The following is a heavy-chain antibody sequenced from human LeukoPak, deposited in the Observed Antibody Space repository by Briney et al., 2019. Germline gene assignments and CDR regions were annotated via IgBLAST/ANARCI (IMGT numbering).Heavy chain of an antibody. J-gene: IGHJ4*01. CDR1: GYSISSGYF. Sequence: SETLSLTCTVSGYSISSGYFWGWFRQPPGKGLEWIGSIYQSGRTYSNPSLKSRVTISVDTSKNQFSLKLSSVTAADTAVYYCARDVDYWGHGTLVTVSS. CDR2: IYQSGRT. CDR3: ARDVDY. V-gene: IGHV4-38-2*02.